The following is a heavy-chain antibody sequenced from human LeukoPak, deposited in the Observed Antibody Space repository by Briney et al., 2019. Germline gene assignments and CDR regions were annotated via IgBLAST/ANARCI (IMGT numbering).Heavy chain of an antibody. CDR1: GFTFSYYY. J-gene: IGHJ4*02. CDR3: ARDCSGGSCYSV. CDR2: ISSSRSYT. D-gene: IGHD2-15*01. V-gene: IGHV3-11*06. Sequence: GGSLRLSCASSGFTFSYYYMSSIRQAPGKGLEWDSYISSSRSYTNYADSVKDRFTISRDNAKHSLYLQMNSLRAEDTAVYYCARDCSGGSCYSVWGQGTLVTVYS.